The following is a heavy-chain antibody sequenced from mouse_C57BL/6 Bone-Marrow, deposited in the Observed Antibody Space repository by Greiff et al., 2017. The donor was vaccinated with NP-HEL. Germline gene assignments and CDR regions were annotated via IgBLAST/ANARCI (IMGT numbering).Heavy chain of an antibody. CDR2: IRSKSNNYAT. V-gene: IGHV10-1*01. CDR1: GFSFNTYA. D-gene: IGHD2-4*01. J-gene: IGHJ2*01. CDR3: VRGGYYDYGFDY. Sequence: EVKVEESGGGLVQPKGSLKLSCAASGFSFNTYAMNWVRQAPGKGLEWVARIRSKSNNYATYYADSVKDRFTISRDDSESMLYLQMNNLKTEDTAMYYCVRGGYYDYGFDYWGQGTTLTVSS.